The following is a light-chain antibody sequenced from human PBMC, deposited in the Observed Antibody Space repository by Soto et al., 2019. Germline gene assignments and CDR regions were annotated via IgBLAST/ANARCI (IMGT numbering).Light chain of an antibody. CDR3: QVWDSSTYV. V-gene: IGLV1-47*01. J-gene: IGLJ1*01. Sequence: QAVVTQPPSASGTPGQRVTISCSGSSSNIGRNYVYWYQHLSGAAPKLLIYRDNRRPSGVPDRFSGSKSGTSASLAISGLRSDDEADYYCQVWDSSTYVFGTGTKLTVL. CDR2: RDN. CDR1: SSNIGRNY.